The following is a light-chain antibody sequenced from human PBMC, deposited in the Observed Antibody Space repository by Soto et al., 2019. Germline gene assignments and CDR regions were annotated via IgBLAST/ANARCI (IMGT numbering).Light chain of an antibody. J-gene: IGKJ5*01. V-gene: IGKV1-12*01. CDR2: VSS. Sequence: DIQLTQSPSSVSASVGDRVTFSCRATQDIHKWLAWYQQKPGKAPSLVIYVSSSLQSGVPSRFSGTGSGTDFTLTISRLQPEDSAIYFCQQASSFPITFGQGTRLEIK. CDR1: QDIHKW. CDR3: QQASSFPIT.